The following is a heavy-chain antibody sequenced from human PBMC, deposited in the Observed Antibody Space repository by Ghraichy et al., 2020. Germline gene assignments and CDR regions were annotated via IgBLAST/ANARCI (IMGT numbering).Heavy chain of an antibody. J-gene: IGHJ6*02. D-gene: IGHD6-13*01. CDR2: ISSSSSYI. CDR1: GFTFSSYS. CDR3: ARAKEQLGSYYYYYGMDV. V-gene: IGHV3-21*01. Sequence: LSLTCAASGFTFSSYSMNWVRQAPGKGLEWVSSISSSSSYIYYADSVKGRFTISRDNAKNSLYLQMNSLRAEDTAVYYCARAKEQLGSYYYYYGMDVWGQGTTVTVSS.